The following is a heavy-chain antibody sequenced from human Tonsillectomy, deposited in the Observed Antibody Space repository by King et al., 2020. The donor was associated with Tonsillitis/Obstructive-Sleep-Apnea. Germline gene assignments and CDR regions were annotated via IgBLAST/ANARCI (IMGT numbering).Heavy chain of an antibody. CDR3: ARQASDTYYDFWSGYLDY. Sequence: PLQESGPGLVKPSETLSLTCTVSGGSISSSSYYWGWIRQPPGKGLEWIGSIYYSGSTYYNPSLKSRVTISVDTSKNQFSLKLSSVTAADTAVYYCARQASDTYYDFWSGYLDYWGQGTLVTVSS. V-gene: IGHV4-39*01. CDR1: GGSISSSSYY. J-gene: IGHJ4*02. CDR2: IYYSGST. D-gene: IGHD3-3*01.